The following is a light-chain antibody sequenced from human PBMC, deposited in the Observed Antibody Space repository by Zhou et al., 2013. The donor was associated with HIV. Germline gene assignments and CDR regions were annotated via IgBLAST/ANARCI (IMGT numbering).Light chain of an antibody. J-gene: IGKJ1*01. CDR3: QQYKGGPPT. CDR1: ETVGRS. Sequence: IQMTQSPSIVSASLGVRVTMTCRANETVGRSLAWYRQKRGKAPTLVIYETSILNKGVPSRFVGSGSGTDFTLTINSLQSDDFATYYCQQYKGGPPTFGQGTKVDMK. V-gene: IGKV1-5*03. CDR2: ETS.